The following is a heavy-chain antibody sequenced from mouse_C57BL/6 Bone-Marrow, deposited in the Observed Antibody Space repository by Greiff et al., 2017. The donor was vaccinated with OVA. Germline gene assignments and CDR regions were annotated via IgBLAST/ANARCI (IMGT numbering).Heavy chain of an antibody. D-gene: IGHD2-4*01. CDR2: ISYSGST. V-gene: IGHV3-1*01. Sequence: ESGPGMVKPSQSLSLTCTVTGYSITSGYDWHWIRHFPGNKLEWMGYISYSGSTNYNPSLKSRISITHDTSKNHFFLKLNSVTTEDTATYYCARAYDYPYAMDYWGQGTSVTVSS. CDR1: GYSITSGYD. CDR3: ARAYDYPYAMDY. J-gene: IGHJ4*01.